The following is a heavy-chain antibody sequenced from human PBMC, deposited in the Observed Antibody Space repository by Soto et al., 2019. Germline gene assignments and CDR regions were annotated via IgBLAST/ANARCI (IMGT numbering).Heavy chain of an antibody. CDR1: GFTFSDYA. J-gene: IGHJ4*02. CDR2: FSHDGRNT. CDR3: XXXXXXXXXXXXXXY. Sequence: VQLVESGGGVVQPGRSLRLSCAASGFTFSDYAMHWVRQAPGKGLVWVAVFSHDGRNTHYADSVKGRFTISRESXXXXXXXXXXXXXXXXXXXXXXXXXXXXXXXXXXXXYWGQGALVTVSS. V-gene: IGHV3-30*03.